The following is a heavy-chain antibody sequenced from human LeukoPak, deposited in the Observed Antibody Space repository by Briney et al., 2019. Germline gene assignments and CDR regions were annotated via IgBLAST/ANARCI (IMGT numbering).Heavy chain of an antibody. Sequence: ASVKVSCKASGYTFTDYYIHWVRQAPGQGLEWMGWINPKSGGTNYAQKLQGRVTMTTDTSTSTAYMELRSLRSDDTAVYYCAREGSQLEGLDYWGQGTLVTVSS. CDR3: AREGSQLEGLDY. V-gene: IGHV1-2*02. J-gene: IGHJ4*02. CDR2: INPKSGGT. CDR1: GYTFTDYY. D-gene: IGHD5-24*01.